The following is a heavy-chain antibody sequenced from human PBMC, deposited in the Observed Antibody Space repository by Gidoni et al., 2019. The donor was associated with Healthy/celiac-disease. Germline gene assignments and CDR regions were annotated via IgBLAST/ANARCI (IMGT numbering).Heavy chain of an antibody. V-gene: IGHV3-43*01. CDR1: GFTFDDYT. CDR2: ISWDGGST. Sequence: EVQLVESGGVVVQPGGSLSLSCASSGFTFDDYTMHWVRQAPGKGLEWVSLISWDGGSTYYADSVKGRFTISRDNSKNSLYLQMNSLRTEDTALYYCAKDSREEYNWNYYDYWGQGTLVTVSS. D-gene: IGHD1-20*01. J-gene: IGHJ4*02. CDR3: AKDSREEYNWNYYDY.